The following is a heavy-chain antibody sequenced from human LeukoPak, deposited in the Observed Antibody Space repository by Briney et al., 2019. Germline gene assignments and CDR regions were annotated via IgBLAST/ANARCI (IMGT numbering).Heavy chain of an antibody. J-gene: IGHJ4*02. D-gene: IGHD4-17*01. CDR3: ARDRIESSDYGDYGEFDY. V-gene: IGHV1-69*06. CDR1: GCTFSSYA. CDR2: IIPIFGTA. Sequence: SVKVSCKASGCTFSSYAISWVRQAPGQGLEWMGGIIPIFGTANYAQKFQGRVTITADKSTSTAYMELSSLRSEDTAVYYCARDRIESSDYGDYGEFDYWGQGTLVTVSS.